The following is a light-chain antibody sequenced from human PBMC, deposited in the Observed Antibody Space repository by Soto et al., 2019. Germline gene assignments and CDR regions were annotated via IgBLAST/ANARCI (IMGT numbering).Light chain of an antibody. V-gene: IGKV1-6*01. CDR3: VQDYNYPRT. CDR2: AAS. CDR1: QGIRND. J-gene: IGKJ1*01. Sequence: AIQMTQSPSSLSASVGDRVTITCRASQGIRNDLGWYQQKPGKAPKVLIYAASSLQSGVPSRFSGSGSGPDFTLNISSLQPADFATSYCVQDYNYPRTFGQGTKVEIK.